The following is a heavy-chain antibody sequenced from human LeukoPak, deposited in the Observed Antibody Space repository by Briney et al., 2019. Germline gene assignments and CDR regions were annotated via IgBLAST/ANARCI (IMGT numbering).Heavy chain of an antibody. CDR1: TSR. J-gene: IGHJ6*02. CDR3: ARTVTTWSVHYYYYGMDV. D-gene: IGHD4-17*01. V-gene: IGHV1-18*01. CDR2: IGTYGGDT. Sequence: ASVKVSCKATSRISWVRQAPGQGLEWMGWIGTYGGDTYYAQKFQGRITVTTDTSTSTVYMELRNLRSDDTAVYYCARTVTTWSVHYYYYGMDVWGQGTTVTVSS.